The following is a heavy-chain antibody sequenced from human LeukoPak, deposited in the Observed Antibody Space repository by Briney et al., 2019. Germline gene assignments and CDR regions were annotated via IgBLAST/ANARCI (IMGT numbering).Heavy chain of an antibody. CDR2: INHSGST. CDR1: GGSFSGYY. CDR3: ARGSRDGYNSFDY. J-gene: IGHJ4*02. Sequence: SETLSHTCAVYGGSFSGYYWSWIRQPPGKGLEWIGEINHSGSTNYNPSLKSRVTISVDTSKNQFSLKLSSVTAADTAVYYCARGSRDGYNSFDYWGQGTLVTVSS. D-gene: IGHD5-24*01. V-gene: IGHV4-34*01.